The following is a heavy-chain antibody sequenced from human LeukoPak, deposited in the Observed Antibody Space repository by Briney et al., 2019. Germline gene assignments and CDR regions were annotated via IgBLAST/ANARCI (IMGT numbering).Heavy chain of an antibody. D-gene: IGHD5-12*01. Sequence: GGSLRLSCAASGFTFSSYGMHWVRQAPGKGLEWVAVIWYDGSNKYYADSVKGRFTISRDNSKNTLYLQMNSLRAEDMAVYYCARGDSGYDFLDYWGQGTLVTVSS. V-gene: IGHV3-33*01. CDR3: ARGDSGYDFLDY. CDR1: GFTFSSYG. J-gene: IGHJ4*02. CDR2: IWYDGSNK.